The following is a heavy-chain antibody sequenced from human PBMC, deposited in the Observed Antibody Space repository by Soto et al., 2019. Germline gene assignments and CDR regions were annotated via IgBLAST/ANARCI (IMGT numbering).Heavy chain of an antibody. CDR1: GGSISSGGYY. V-gene: IGHV4-31*03. D-gene: IGHD2-2*01. CDR2: IYYSGST. J-gene: IGHJ3*02. CDR3: ARTCSSTSCYAYAFDI. Sequence: QVQLQESGPGLVKPSQTVSLTCTVSGGSISSGGYYWSWIRQHPGKGLEWIGYIYYSGSTYYNPSLKSRVTISVDTSKNQFSLKLSSVTAADTAVYYCARTCSSTSCYAYAFDICRQGTMVTVSS.